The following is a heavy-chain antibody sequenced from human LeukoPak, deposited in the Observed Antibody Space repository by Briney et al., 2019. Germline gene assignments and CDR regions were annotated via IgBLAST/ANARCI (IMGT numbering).Heavy chain of an antibody. Sequence: PSETLSLTCTVSGASITSYYWSWIRQPPGKGLEWIGFIYYSGSTNYNPSLKSRVTISVDTSKNQFSLKLSSVTAADTAMYYCARGAGPRVAAAGYYYFDYWGQGTLVTVSS. D-gene: IGHD6-13*01. CDR3: ARGAGPRVAAAGYYYFDY. CDR2: IYYSGST. CDR1: GASITSYY. J-gene: IGHJ4*02. V-gene: IGHV4-59*01.